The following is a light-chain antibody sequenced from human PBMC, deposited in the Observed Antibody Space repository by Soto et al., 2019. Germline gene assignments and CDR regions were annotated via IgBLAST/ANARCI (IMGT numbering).Light chain of an antibody. CDR2: EVS. J-gene: IGLJ1*01. Sequence: QSALTQPASVSGSPGQSITIPCTGTSSDVGGYNFVSWYQQHPGKAPRLLIYEVSNRLSGVSNRFSGSKSGNTASLTISGLQAEDEAEYYCNSYTSSSTYVLGSGTKVTVL. V-gene: IGLV2-14*01. CDR1: SSDVGGYNF. CDR3: NSYTSSSTYV.